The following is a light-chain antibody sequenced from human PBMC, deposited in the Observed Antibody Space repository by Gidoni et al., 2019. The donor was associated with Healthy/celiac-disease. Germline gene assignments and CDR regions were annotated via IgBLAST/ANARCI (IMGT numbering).Light chain of an antibody. CDR2: GAS. V-gene: IGKV3-20*01. Sequence: EIVLTQSPGTLSLSPGERATLSCRASQSFSSSYLAWYQQKPGQAPRLLIYGASSRATGIPDRCSGSGSGTDVTLTISRLEPEDFAVYYCQQYGSSPLYTFGQGTKLEIK. J-gene: IGKJ2*01. CDR3: QQYGSSPLYT. CDR1: QSFSSSY.